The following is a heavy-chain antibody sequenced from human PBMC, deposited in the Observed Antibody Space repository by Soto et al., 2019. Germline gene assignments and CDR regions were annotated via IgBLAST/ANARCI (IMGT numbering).Heavy chain of an antibody. V-gene: IGHV4-61*01. J-gene: IGHJ4*02. CDR2: VYRTGIT. CDR1: GASVSSETHF. D-gene: IGHD1-26*01. CDR3: VREDMSGTYYFDY. Sequence: SETLSLTCRVSGASVSSETHFWTWIRQPPGKGLEWIGYVYRTGITNSNPALTSRVTVSADRSKNQFSLTLRSVTAADTAVYYCVREDMSGTYYFDYWGPGIQVTVSS.